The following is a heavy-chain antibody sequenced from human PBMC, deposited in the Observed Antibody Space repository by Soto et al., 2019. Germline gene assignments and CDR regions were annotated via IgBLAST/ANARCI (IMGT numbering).Heavy chain of an antibody. Sequence: GGSLRLSCAASGFSVTNTYMHWVRQAPGKGLEWVSVISGPGVTYYADSVKGRIALSRDTSQNTMYLHMRNLRADDTPVYYCARTRLQYRELVSWGQGTLVTVSS. V-gene: IGHV3-53*01. D-gene: IGHD4-4*01. J-gene: IGHJ5*02. CDR1: GFSVTNTY. CDR2: ISGPGVT. CDR3: ARTRLQYRELVS.